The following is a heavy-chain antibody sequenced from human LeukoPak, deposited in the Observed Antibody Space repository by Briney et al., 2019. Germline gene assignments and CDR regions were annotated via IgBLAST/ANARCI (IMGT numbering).Heavy chain of an antibody. J-gene: IGHJ4*02. CDR3: ARDHFLTIDSSGYYSLFDY. Sequence: ASVKVSCKASGYTFTSYYMHWVRQAPGQGLEWMGIINPSGGSTSYAQKFQGRVTMTRDTSTSTVYTELSSLRSEDTAVYYCARDHFLTIDSSGYYSLFDYWGQGTLVTVSS. CDR1: GYTFTSYY. CDR2: INPSGGST. V-gene: IGHV1-46*01. D-gene: IGHD3-22*01.